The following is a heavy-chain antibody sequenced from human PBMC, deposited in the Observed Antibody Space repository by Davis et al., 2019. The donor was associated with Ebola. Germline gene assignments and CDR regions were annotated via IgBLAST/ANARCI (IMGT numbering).Heavy chain of an antibody. V-gene: IGHV1-46*01. CDR1: GYTFTSYY. CDR2: INPSGGST. J-gene: IGHJ5*02. D-gene: IGHD3-3*01. Sequence: ASVKVSCKASGYTFTSYYMHWVRQAPGQGLEWMGIINPSGGSTSYAQKFQGRVTMTRDTSTSTVYMELSSLRSEDTAVYYCAESLRFLEWLGWFDPWGQGTLVTVSS. CDR3: AESLRFLEWLGWFDP.